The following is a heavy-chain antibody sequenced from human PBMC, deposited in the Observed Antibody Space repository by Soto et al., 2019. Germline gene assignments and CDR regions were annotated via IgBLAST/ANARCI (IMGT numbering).Heavy chain of an antibody. V-gene: IGHV1-8*01. CDR2: MNPNSGNT. D-gene: IGHD5-18*01. CDR1: GYTFTSYD. CDR3: ARGVHSYGYWFFDY. J-gene: IGHJ4*02. Sequence: QVQLVQSGAEVKKPGASVKVSCKASGYTFTSYDINWVRQATGQGLEWMGWMNPNSGNTGYAQKFQGRVTMTRNTSISTAYMELRSLRSEDTAVYYCARGVHSYGYWFFDYWGQGTLVTVSS.